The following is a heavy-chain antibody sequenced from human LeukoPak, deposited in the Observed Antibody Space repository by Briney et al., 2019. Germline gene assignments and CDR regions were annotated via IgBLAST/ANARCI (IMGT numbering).Heavy chain of an antibody. V-gene: IGHV1-3*01. Sequence: ASVKVSCKASGYTFTSYGISWVRQAPGQGLEWMGWINAGNGNTKYSQKFQGRVTITRDTSASTAYMELSSLRSEDTAVYYCARVPRVTAGIYYFDYWGQGTLVTVSS. D-gene: IGHD2-21*02. CDR3: ARVPRVTAGIYYFDY. CDR1: GYTFTSYG. CDR2: INAGNGNT. J-gene: IGHJ4*02.